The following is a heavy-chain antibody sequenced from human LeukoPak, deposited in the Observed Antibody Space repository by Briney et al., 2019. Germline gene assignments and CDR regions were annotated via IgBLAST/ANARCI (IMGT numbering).Heavy chain of an antibody. CDR1: GFTFSNYW. CDR3: CRRDY. Sequence: GGSLRLSCAASGFTFSNYWMTWVRQAPGKGLEWVANMNQDGSEKYYVDSMKGRFTISRDNAKNSLYLQMNSLRAEDTAIYYCCRRDYWGQGTLVTVSS. V-gene: IGHV3-7*01. D-gene: IGHD2-15*01. J-gene: IGHJ4*02. CDR2: MNQDGSEK.